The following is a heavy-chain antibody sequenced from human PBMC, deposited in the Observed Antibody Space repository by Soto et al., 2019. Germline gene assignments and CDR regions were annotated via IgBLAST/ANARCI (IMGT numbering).Heavy chain of an antibody. V-gene: IGHV4-59*08. CDR3: ARVSYYYDSSGSLPDY. CDR2: IYYSGST. J-gene: IGHJ4*02. D-gene: IGHD3-22*01. Sequence: SETLSLTCTVSGGSISSYYWSWIRQPPGKGLEWIGYIYYSGSTNYNPSLKSRVTISVDTSKNQFSLKLSSVTAADTAVYYCARVSYYYDSSGSLPDYWGQGTLVTVSS. CDR1: GGSISSYY.